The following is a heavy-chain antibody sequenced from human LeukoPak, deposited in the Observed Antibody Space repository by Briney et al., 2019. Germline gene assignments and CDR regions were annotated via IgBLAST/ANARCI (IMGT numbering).Heavy chain of an antibody. V-gene: IGHV3-23*01. CDR1: GFTVSNNY. J-gene: IGHJ4*02. CDR2: ISGSGGST. Sequence: GGPLRLSCAASGFTVSNNYMSWVRLAPGKGLEWVSAISGSGGSTYYADSVKGRFTISRDNSKNTLYLQMNSLRAEDTAVYYCAKDLPYYYDSSGYYTVDYWGQGTLVTVSS. CDR3: AKDLPYYYDSSGYYTVDY. D-gene: IGHD3-22*01.